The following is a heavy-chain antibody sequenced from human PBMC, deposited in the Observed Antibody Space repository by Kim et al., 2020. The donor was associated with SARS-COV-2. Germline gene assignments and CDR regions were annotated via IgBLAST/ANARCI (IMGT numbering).Heavy chain of an antibody. J-gene: IGHJ5*02. D-gene: IGHD4-17*01. V-gene: IGHV1-46*01. CDR3: ARDYGDRNWFDP. Sequence: YEQKFQGRVTMTRDTSTSTVYMELSSLRSEDTAVYYCARDYGDRNWFDPWGQGTLVTVSS.